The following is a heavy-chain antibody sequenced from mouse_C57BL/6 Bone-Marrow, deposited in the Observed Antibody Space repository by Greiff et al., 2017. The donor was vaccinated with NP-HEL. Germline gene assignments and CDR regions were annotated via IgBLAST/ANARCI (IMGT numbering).Heavy chain of an antibody. CDR1: GYAFSSSW. J-gene: IGHJ4*01. CDR2: IYPGDGDT. CDR3: ARWTTVVANYYAMDY. V-gene: IGHV1-82*01. D-gene: IGHD1-1*01. Sequence: QVQLQQSGPELVKPGASVKISCKASGYAFSSSWMNWVKQRPGKGLEWIGRIYPGDGDTNYNGKFKGKATLTADKSSSTAYMQLSSLTSEDSAVYFCARWTTVVANYYAMDYWGQGTSVTVSS.